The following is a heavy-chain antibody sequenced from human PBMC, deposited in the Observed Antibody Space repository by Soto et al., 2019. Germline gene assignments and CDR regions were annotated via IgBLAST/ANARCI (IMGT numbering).Heavy chain of an antibody. Sequence: QVQLVESGGGVVQPGRSLRLSCAASGFTFSSYGMHWVRQAPGKGLEWVAVISYDGSNKYYADSVKGRFTISRHNSKNTLYLQMNSLRAEDTAVYYCWAAAGYPDYYYYGMDVWGQGTTVTVSS. V-gene: IGHV3-30*03. CDR2: ISYDGSNK. J-gene: IGHJ6*02. D-gene: IGHD6-13*01. CDR3: WAAAGYPDYYYYGMDV. CDR1: GFTFSSYG.